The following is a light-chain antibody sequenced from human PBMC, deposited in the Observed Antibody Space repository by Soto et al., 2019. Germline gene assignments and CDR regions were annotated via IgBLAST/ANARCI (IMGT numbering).Light chain of an antibody. CDR3: QSYDSSLSGCV. Sequence: QSVLTQPPSVSGAPGQRVTISCTGSSSNIGAGYDVHWYQQLPGTAPKLLISGNSNRPSGVPDRFSGSKSGTSASLAITGLQAEDEADDYCQSYDSSLSGCVFGGGTKVTVL. J-gene: IGLJ3*02. CDR1: SSNIGAGYD. V-gene: IGLV1-40*01. CDR2: GNS.